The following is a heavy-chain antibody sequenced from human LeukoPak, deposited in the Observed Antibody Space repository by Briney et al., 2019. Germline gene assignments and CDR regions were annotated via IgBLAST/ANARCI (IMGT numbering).Heavy chain of an antibody. V-gene: IGHV1-18*01. CDR2: ISAYNGNT. CDR1: GYTFTSYG. Sequence: ASVKVSCKASGYTFTSYGIGWVRQAPGQGLEWMGWISAYNGNTNYTQKLQGRVTMTTDTSTSTAYMELRSLRSDDTAVYYCARGTAAAAGREYFQHWGQGTLVTVSS. J-gene: IGHJ1*01. CDR3: ARGTAAAAGREYFQH. D-gene: IGHD6-13*01.